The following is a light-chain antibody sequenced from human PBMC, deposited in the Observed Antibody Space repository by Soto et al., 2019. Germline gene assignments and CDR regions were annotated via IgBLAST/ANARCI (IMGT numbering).Light chain of an antibody. CDR2: GAS. J-gene: IGKJ5*01. V-gene: IGKV3-20*01. CDR1: QSVSSSY. CDR3: QQYGSSPGVT. Sequence: IVVTQSPSTLSLSPGERATLSCRASQSVSSSYLAWYQQKPGQAPRLLIYGASSRAAGIPDRFSGSGSGTDFTLTISRLEPADFAVYYCQQYGSSPGVTFGQGRRLAI.